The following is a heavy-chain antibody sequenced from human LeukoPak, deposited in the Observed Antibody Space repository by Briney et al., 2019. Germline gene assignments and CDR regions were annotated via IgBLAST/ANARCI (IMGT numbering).Heavy chain of an antibody. CDR1: GGTFSSYA. Sequence: ASVKVSCKASGGTFSSYAISWVRQAPGQGLEWMGGIIPIFGTANYAQKFQGRVTITADESTSTAYMGLSSLRSEDTAVYYCARRKLYYYYYMDVWGKGTTVTVSS. V-gene: IGHV1-69*13. CDR2: IIPIFGTA. CDR3: ARRKLYYYYYMDV. J-gene: IGHJ6*03.